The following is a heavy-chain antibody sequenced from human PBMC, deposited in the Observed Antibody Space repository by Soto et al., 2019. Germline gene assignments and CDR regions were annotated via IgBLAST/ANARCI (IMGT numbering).Heavy chain of an antibody. D-gene: IGHD6-13*01. CDR3: ASGYSSSWDNWFDP. J-gene: IGHJ5*02. CDR1: GYTFTSYA. Sequence: QVQLVQSGAEVKKPGASVKVSCKASGYTFTSYAMHWVRQAPGQRLEWMGWINAGNGNTKYSQKFQGRVTITRDTSASTAHMELSSLRSEATAVYYCASGYSSSWDNWFDPWGQGTLVTVSS. V-gene: IGHV1-3*01. CDR2: INAGNGNT.